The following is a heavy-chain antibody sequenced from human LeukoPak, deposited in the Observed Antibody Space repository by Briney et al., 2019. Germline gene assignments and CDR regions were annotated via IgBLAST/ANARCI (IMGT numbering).Heavy chain of an antibody. V-gene: IGHV1-69*02. CDR1: GGTFSSYT. Sequence: SVKVSCKASGGTFSSYTISWVRQAPGQGLDWMGRIIPILGIANYAQKFQGRVTITADKSTRTAYMELSSLRSEDTAVYYCASGRYYYDSSGYSDYWGQGTLVTVSS. CDR2: IIPILGIA. D-gene: IGHD3-22*01. CDR3: ASGRYYYDSSGYSDY. J-gene: IGHJ4*02.